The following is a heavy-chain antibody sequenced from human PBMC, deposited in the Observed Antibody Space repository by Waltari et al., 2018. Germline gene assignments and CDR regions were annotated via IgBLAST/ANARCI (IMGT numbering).Heavy chain of an antibody. J-gene: IGHJ4*02. Sequence: EVQLVESGGGLVQPGGSLRLSCAASGFPFSSYWMSWVRQAPGKGLEWVANIKQDGSEKYYVASVKGRFTISRDNAKNSLYLQMNSLRAEDTAVYYCARDTGSGYFLTIFDYWGQGTLVTVSS. CDR2: IKQDGSEK. CDR3: ARDTGSGYFLTIFDY. V-gene: IGHV3-7*01. D-gene: IGHD3-3*01. CDR1: GFPFSSYW.